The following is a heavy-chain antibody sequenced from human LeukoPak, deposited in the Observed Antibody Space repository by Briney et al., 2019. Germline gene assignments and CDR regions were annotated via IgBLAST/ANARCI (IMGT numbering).Heavy chain of an antibody. V-gene: IGHV3-23*01. CDR3: AKGGCRGTCNPLAY. CDR2: SGDSDGST. D-gene: IGHD2-15*01. J-gene: IGHJ4*02. Sequence: GGSLLLSCAASGFTFSGSGMSWVRPAPGKGLEWISSSGDSDGSTYYADSLKGRFTISRDNSKNTLYLQMNNLRAEDTAVYYCAKGGCRGTCNPLAYWGQGALVTVSS. CDR1: GFTFSGSG.